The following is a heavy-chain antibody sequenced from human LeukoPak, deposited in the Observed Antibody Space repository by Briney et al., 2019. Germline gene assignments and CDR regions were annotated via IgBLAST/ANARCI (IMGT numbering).Heavy chain of an antibody. CDR2: IYSGDST. Sequence: PGGSLRLSRAASGFTVSGNYMSWVRQAPGKGLEWVSIIYSGDSTYYADSVKGRFTISRDNSKNTLYLQMNSLRAEDTAVYYCARVFWEKDGFIGAFDIWGQGTMVTVSS. CDR3: ARVFWEKDGFIGAFDI. D-gene: IGHD3-3*01. J-gene: IGHJ3*02. CDR1: GFTVSGNY. V-gene: IGHV3-66*01.